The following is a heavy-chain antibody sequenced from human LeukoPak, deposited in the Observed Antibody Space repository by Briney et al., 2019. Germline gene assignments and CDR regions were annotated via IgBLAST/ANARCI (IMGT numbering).Heavy chain of an antibody. V-gene: IGHV3-23*01. J-gene: IGHJ4*02. CDR1: GFTFSSYA. CDR2: ISGSGGST. D-gene: IGHD1-26*01. CDR3: AKIAETSGTYGQGFDY. Sequence: GGSLRLSCAASGFTFSSYAMSWVRQAPGKGLEWVSAISGSGGSTYYADSVKGRFTISRDNSKNTLYLQMNSLRVEDTAVYYCAKIAETSGTYGQGFDYWGQGTLVTVSS.